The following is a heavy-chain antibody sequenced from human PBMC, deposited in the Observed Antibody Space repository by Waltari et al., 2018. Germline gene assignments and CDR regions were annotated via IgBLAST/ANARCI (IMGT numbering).Heavy chain of an antibody. J-gene: IGHJ3*02. Sequence: DVQLVESGGVVVQPGGSLRLSCAASGFTFDDYTMHWVRQAPGKGLEWVSLISWDGGSTYYADSVKGRFTISRDNSKNSLYLQMNSLRTEDTALYYCAKDMRCSGGSCRDAFDIWGQGTMVTVSS. V-gene: IGHV3-43*01. D-gene: IGHD2-15*01. CDR3: AKDMRCSGGSCRDAFDI. CDR1: GFTFDDYT. CDR2: ISWDGGST.